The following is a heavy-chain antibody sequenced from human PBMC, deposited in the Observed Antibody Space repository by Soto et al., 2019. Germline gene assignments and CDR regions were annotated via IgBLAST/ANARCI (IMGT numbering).Heavy chain of an antibody. Sequence: PSETLSLTCTVSGGSISSYYWSWIRQPPGKGLEWIGYIYYSGSTNYNPSLKSRVTISVDTSKNQFSLKLSSVTAADTAVYYCARSYIGYVFDWFDPWCQGILVTVSS. CDR2: IYYSGST. J-gene: IGHJ5*02. CDR3: ARSYIGYVFDWFDP. CDR1: GGSISSYY. V-gene: IGHV4-59*01. D-gene: IGHD5-12*01.